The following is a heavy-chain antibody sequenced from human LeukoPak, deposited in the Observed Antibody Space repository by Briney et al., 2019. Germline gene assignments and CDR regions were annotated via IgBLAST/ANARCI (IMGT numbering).Heavy chain of an antibody. J-gene: IGHJ4*02. V-gene: IGHV1-2*02. CDR2: IKPDSVAT. Sequence: AAVKVSCKTSGFTFSDHYMHWLRQAPGQGLEWMGWIKPDSVATNYAQKFQGRFTMSRDMSISTVYMELTSLTSDDTAMYRCARDHDYGPDYWGQGTLVTVSA. CDR1: GFTFSDHY. CDR3: ARDHDYGPDY. D-gene: IGHD4/OR15-4a*01.